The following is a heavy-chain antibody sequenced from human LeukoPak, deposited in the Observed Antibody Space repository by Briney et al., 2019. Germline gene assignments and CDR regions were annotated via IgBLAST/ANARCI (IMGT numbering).Heavy chain of an antibody. D-gene: IGHD3-16*01. CDR2: INPNSGGT. CDR1: GYTFTGYY. V-gene: IGHV1-2*02. CDR3: AREHPDLGASDY. Sequence: ASVKVSCKASGYTFTGYYMHWVRQAPGQGLEWMGWINPNSGGTNYAQKFQGGVTMTRDTSISTAYMELSRLRSDDTAVYYCAREHPDLGASDYWGQGTLVTVSS. J-gene: IGHJ4*02.